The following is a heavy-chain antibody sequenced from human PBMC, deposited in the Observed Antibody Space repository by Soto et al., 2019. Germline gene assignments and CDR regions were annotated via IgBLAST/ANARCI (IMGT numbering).Heavy chain of an antibody. Sequence: SETLSLTCPFSGCSISSSSYYWGWIRQPPGKGLEWIGSIYYSGSTYYNPSLKSRVTISVDTSKNQFSLKLSSVTAADTAVYYCARRMVGATANQGFDPWGQGTLVTVSS. CDR2: IYYSGST. CDR1: GCSISSSSYY. D-gene: IGHD1-26*01. V-gene: IGHV4-39*01. J-gene: IGHJ5*02. CDR3: ARRMVGATANQGFDP.